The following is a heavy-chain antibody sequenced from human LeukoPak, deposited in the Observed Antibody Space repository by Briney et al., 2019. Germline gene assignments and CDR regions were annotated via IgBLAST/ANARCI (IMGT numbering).Heavy chain of an antibody. CDR2: INHSGST. CDR3: ARGLLGSSSSDY. J-gene: IGHJ4*02. CDR1: GGSFSGYY. Sequence: SETLSLTCAVYGGSFSGYYWSWIRQPPGKGLEWIGEINHSGSTNYNPSLRSRVTISVDTSKNQFSLKLSSVTAADTAVYHCARGLLGSSSSDYWGQGTLVTVSS. D-gene: IGHD6-6*01. V-gene: IGHV4-34*01.